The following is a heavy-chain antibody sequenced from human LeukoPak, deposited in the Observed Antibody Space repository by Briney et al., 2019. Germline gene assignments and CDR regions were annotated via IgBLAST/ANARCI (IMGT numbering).Heavy chain of an antibody. CDR1: GGTFNTYT. J-gene: IGHJ4*02. Sequence: ASVKVSCKASGGTFNTYTITWVRQAPGQGLEWMGGIIPIFGTANYAQRFQGRVTITTDESTSTAYMELSSLRSDDTAVYYCARGPELERFYYWGQGTLVTVSS. CDR2: IIPIFGTA. CDR3: ARGPELERFYY. V-gene: IGHV1-69*05. D-gene: IGHD1-1*01.